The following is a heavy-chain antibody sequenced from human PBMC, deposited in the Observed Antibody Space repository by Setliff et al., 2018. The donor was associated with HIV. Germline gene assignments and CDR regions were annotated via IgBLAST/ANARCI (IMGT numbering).Heavy chain of an antibody. Sequence: GGSLRLSCAASGFTFSSYWMSWVRRAPGKGLEWVANIKQDGSEKYYVDSVKGRFTISRDNAKNSRYLQMNSLRAEDTAVYYCARDLILYYYDSSGSPTHRDWGQGTLVTVSS. CDR1: GFTFSSYW. D-gene: IGHD3-22*01. CDR3: ARDLILYYYDSSGSPTHRD. V-gene: IGHV3-7*05. J-gene: IGHJ4*02. CDR2: IKQDGSEK.